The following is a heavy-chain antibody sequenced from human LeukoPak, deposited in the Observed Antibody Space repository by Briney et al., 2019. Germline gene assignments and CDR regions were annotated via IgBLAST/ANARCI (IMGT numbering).Heavy chain of an antibody. V-gene: IGHV3-48*04. Sequence: QPGGSLRLSCAASGFTFRIYGMAWVRQAPGKGLEWISYIISSGSTIYYADSVKGRFTISRDNAKNSLYLQMNSMRVEDTAIYYCARDRGGNSGSFEYWGQGSLVTVSS. CDR3: ARDRGGNSGSFEY. CDR1: GFTFRIYG. J-gene: IGHJ4*02. CDR2: IISSGSTI. D-gene: IGHD2/OR15-2a*01.